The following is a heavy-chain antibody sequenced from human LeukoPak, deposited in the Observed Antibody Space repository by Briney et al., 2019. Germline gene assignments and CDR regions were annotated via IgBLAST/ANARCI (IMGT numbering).Heavy chain of an antibody. J-gene: IGHJ4*02. CDR1: GFTFSRNA. CDR2: ISGSGDAP. D-gene: IGHD6-19*01. Sequence: PGGSLRLSCAASGFTFSRNAMSWVRQAPGKGLEGVSAISGSGDAPYYADSVKGRFTISRDNSKNTLYLQMNNLRVEDTAVYYCASGIAVTGPLDHWGQGTLVTVSS. CDR3: ASGIAVTGPLDH. V-gene: IGHV3-23*01.